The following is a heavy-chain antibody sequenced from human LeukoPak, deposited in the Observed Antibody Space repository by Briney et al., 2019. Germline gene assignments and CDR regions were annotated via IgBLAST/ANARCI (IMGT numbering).Heavy chain of an antibody. D-gene: IGHD3-3*01. J-gene: IGHJ4*02. CDR1: GGTTDDYG. CDR2: IKTDGSST. CDR3: AKGRDLWSATAPFDN. V-gene: IGHV3-74*01. Sequence: PGGSLRLSCIVSGGTTDDYGMSWVRQGPGKGLVGVSTIKTDGSSTHYADSVKGRFTISRDNAKNTLSLQMNSLRAEDTAVYYCAKGRDLWSATAPFDNWGRGTLVTVSS.